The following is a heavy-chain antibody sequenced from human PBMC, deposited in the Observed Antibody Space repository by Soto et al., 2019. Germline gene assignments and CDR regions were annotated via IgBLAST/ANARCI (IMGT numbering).Heavy chain of an antibody. Sequence: KTSETLSLTCAVSGGSISSGGYSWSWIRQPPGKGLEWIGYIYHSGSTYYNPSLKSRVTISVDRSKNQFSLKLSSVTAADTAVYYCARARNSYGHIGWFDPWGQGTLVTVSS. V-gene: IGHV4-30-2*01. CDR1: GGSISSGGYS. D-gene: IGHD5-18*01. J-gene: IGHJ5*02. CDR2: IYHSGST. CDR3: ARARNSYGHIGWFDP.